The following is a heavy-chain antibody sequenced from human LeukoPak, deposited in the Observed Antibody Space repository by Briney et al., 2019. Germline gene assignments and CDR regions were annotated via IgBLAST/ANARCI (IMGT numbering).Heavy chain of an antibody. CDR1: GGSISSGGYY. J-gene: IGHJ4*02. Sequence: SETLSLTCTVSGGSISSGGYYWSWIRQHPGKGLEWIGYIYYSGSTYYNPALKSRVAISVNTSKNQFSLKLSSVTAADTAVYYCARDRGPEYGDYGGPFDNWGQGTLVTVSS. V-gene: IGHV4-31*03. D-gene: IGHD4-17*01. CDR3: ARDRGPEYGDYGGPFDN. CDR2: IYYSGST.